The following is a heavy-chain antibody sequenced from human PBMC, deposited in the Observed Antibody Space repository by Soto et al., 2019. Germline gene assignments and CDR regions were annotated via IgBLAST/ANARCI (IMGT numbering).Heavy chain of an antibody. CDR3: AKGVGGYDLRQLY. D-gene: IGHD5-12*01. J-gene: IGHJ4*02. CDR1: VGTVRSYP. Sequence: LVKVSCKAAVGTVRSYPSSRVRLAPGQGLEWMGGIIPIFGTANYAQKCQGRVTITADESTSTAYMELSSLRSEDTAVYYCAKGVGGYDLRQLYWGQGTLVTVSS. V-gene: IGHV1-69*13. CDR2: IIPIFGTA.